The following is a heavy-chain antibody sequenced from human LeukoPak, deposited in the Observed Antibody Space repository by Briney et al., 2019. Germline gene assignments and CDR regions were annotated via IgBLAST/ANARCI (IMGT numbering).Heavy chain of an antibody. CDR1: GGSISSYF. V-gene: IGHV4-4*07. Sequence: SETLSLTCTVSGGSISSYFWSWIRQPAGKGLECIGRIYTSGTINYNPSLKSRVTISVDTSKNQFSLNLRSVTAADTAVYYCARVFGGYSYHYFDYWGQGTLVTVSS. J-gene: IGHJ4*02. CDR3: ARVFGGYSYHYFDY. CDR2: IYTSGTI. D-gene: IGHD5-18*01.